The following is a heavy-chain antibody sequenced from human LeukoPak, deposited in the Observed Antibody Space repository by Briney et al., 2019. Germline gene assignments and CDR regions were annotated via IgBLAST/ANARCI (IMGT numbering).Heavy chain of an antibody. CDR3: ARDRIAVAGDHFDY. CDR2: IYTSGST. D-gene: IGHD6-19*01. V-gene: IGHV4-4*07. J-gene: IGHJ4*02. CDR1: GGSISSYY. Sequence: PSETLSLTCTVSGGSISSYYWSWIRQPAGKGLEWIGRIYTSGSTNYNPSLKSRVTMSVDTSKNQFSLKLSSVTAADTAVYYCARDRIAVAGDHFDYWGQGTLVTVSS.